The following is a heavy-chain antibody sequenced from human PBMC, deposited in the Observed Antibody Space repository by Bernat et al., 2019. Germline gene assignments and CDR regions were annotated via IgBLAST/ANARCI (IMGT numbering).Heavy chain of an antibody. D-gene: IGHD3-3*01. Sequence: EVQLVESGGGLVQPGGSLRLSCAASGFTVSSNYMSWVRQAPGKGLEWVSVIYSGGSTYYADSVKGGFTISRDNSKNTLYLQMNSLRAEDTAVYYCARDIPPLLEWLLPNYYYYGMDVWGQGTTVTVSS. V-gene: IGHV3-66*01. CDR2: IYSGGST. J-gene: IGHJ6*02. CDR3: ARDIPPLLEWLLPNYYYYGMDV. CDR1: GFTVSSNY.